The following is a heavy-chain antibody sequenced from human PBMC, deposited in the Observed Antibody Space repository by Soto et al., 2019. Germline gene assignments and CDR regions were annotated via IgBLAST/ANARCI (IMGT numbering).Heavy chain of an antibody. CDR1: GGSFSGYY. D-gene: IGHD6-19*01. CDR3: ARGPVGPYSSRWTSANYYYYGMDV. J-gene: IGHJ6*01. CDR2: INHSGST. V-gene: IGHV4-34*01. Sequence: XESLSLTCAVYGGSFSGYYWSWIRQPPGKGLEWIGEINHSGSTNYNPSLKSRVTISVDTSKNQFSLKLSSVTAADTAVYYCARGPVGPYSSRWTSANYYYYGMDVWGQGTTVTVS.